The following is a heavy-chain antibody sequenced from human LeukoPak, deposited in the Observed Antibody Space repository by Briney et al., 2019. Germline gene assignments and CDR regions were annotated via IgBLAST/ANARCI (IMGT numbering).Heavy chain of an antibody. V-gene: IGHV3-23*01. CDR2: VLGSGSDT. Sequence: GGSLRLSCGVSGFTFSTYAMSGVGQAPGKGLEGVSAVLGSGSDTYYADSVKGRFTISRDNSKHTLYLQMNSLRAEDTAIYSCAKPSRRNSAYDSPFDSWGQGTLVTVSS. J-gene: IGHJ4*02. CDR3: AKPSRRNSAYDSPFDS. CDR1: GFTFSTYA. D-gene: IGHD5-12*01.